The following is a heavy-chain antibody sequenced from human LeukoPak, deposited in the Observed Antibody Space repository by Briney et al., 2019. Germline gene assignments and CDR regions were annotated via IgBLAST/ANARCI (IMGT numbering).Heavy chain of an antibody. Sequence: SLRLSCAASGFTFDDYAMHWVRQAPGKGLEWVSGISWNSGSIGYADSVKGRFTISRDNAKNSLYLQMNSLRAEDTAVYYCARTPGYYQYYMDVWGKGTMVTISS. CDR2: ISWNSGSI. V-gene: IGHV3-9*01. D-gene: IGHD1/OR15-1a*01. J-gene: IGHJ6*03. CDR1: GFTFDDYA. CDR3: ARTPGYYQYYMDV.